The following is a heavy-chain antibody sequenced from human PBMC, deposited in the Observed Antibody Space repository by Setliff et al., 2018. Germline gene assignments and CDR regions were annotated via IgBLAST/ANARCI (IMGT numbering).Heavy chain of an antibody. J-gene: IGHJ4*02. D-gene: IGHD2-15*01. CDR1: GFTFSNAW. V-gene: IGHV3-15*01. CDR3: ARARWPIDY. CDR2: IKTRTDGETT. Sequence: GSLRLSCAASGFTFSNAWMSWVRQAPGKGLEWVGRIKTRTDGETTDYAAPVKGRFTISRDDSKNTLYLQMNSLTTEDTAVYYCARARWPIDYWGQGTLVTVSS.